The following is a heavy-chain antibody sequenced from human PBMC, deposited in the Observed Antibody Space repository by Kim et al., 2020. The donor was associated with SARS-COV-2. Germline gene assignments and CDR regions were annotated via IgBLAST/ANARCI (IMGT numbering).Heavy chain of an antibody. Sequence: SETLSLTCAVSGGSISNTNWWTWVRQSPGKGLEWIGEIYHSGSTNYNPSLRSRVTISVDKSKNQFYLKLRSVTAADTAVYYCATGTSGWYLGYWGQGTLVTVSS. D-gene: IGHD6-19*01. CDR3: ATGTSGWYLGY. CDR2: IYHSGST. CDR1: GGSISNTNW. J-gene: IGHJ4*02. V-gene: IGHV4-4*02.